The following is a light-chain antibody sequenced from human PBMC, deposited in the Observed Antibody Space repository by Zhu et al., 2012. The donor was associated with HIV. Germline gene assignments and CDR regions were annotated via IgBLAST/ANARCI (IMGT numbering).Light chain of an antibody. CDR2: DTS. CDR1: ESIGRY. Sequence: QLTQSPAFLSASVGDRVTITCRASESIGRYLAWYQQKPGTAPKLLIYDTSTLQSGVPSTFSGSGSGTEFTLTISSLRPEDFATYYCQHLTIYPTFGGGSKVEMK. CDR3: QHLTIYPT. J-gene: IGKJ4*01. V-gene: IGKV1-9*01.